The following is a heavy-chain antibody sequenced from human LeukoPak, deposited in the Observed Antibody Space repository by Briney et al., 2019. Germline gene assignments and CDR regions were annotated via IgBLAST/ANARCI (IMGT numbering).Heavy chain of an antibody. J-gene: IGHJ4*02. CDR2: IRYDGSTK. CDR3: AKGSIVVVVAACFFDY. D-gene: IGHD2-15*01. V-gene: IGHV3-30*02. CDR1: GFTFSSYG. Sequence: PGGSLRLSCAASGFTFSSYGMHWVRQAPGKGLEWVASIRYDGSTKYYADSVKGRFTISRDNSKNTLYLQMNSLRAEDTAVYYCAKGSIVVVVAACFFDYWGQGTLVTVSS.